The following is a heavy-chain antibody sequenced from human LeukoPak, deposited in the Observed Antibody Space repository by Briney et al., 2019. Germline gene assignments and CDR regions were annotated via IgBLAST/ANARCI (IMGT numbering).Heavy chain of an antibody. J-gene: IGHJ4*02. CDR3: AKDHRTTNTPDY. V-gene: IGHV3-30*02. Sequence: GGSLRLSCAASGFTFSNYGMHWVRQAPGKGLEWVAFIRYDGSNKYYADSVKGRFTISRDNSKNTLYLQMNSPRAEDTAVYYCAKDHRTTNTPDYWGQGTLVTVSS. D-gene: IGHD1-14*01. CDR2: IRYDGSNK. CDR1: GFTFSNYG.